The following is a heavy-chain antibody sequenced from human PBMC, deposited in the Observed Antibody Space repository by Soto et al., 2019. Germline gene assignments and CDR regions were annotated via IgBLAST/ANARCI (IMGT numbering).Heavy chain of an antibody. V-gene: IGHV4-59*08. Sequence: SETLSLTCTVSGGSISSYYWSWIRQPPWKGLEWIGYIYYSGSTNYNPSLKSRVTISVDTSKNQFSLKLSSVTAADTAVYYCASISPVVRGVINTINWFDPWGQGTLVTVSS. J-gene: IGHJ5*02. CDR1: GGSISSYY. D-gene: IGHD3-10*01. CDR2: IYYSGST. CDR3: ASISPVVRGVINTINWFDP.